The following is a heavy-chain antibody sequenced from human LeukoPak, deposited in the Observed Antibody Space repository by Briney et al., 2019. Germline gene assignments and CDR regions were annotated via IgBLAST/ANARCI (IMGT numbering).Heavy chain of an antibody. CDR2: IYYSGST. Sequence: PSETLSLTCTVSGGSISSGSYYWAWIRQPPGKGLERIASIYYSGSTYYNPSLKSRVTISVDTSRNQFSLKLSSVTTADTAVYYCASLAVAGLSEGYWGQGTLVIVSS. CDR3: ASLAVAGLSEGY. J-gene: IGHJ4*02. CDR1: GGSISSGSYY. D-gene: IGHD6-19*01. V-gene: IGHV4-39*01.